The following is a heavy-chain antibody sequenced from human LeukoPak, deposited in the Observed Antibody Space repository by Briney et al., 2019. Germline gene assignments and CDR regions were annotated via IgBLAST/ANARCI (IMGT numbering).Heavy chain of an antibody. CDR1: VGSIGRDDNF. CDR3: ARRYYGSYYFDY. Sequence: SQTLSLTCTVSVGSIGRDDNFWSWIRQPPGKGLEWIGYIYNTGSAYYNASLKSRVRISVGTSNNQFSLKLSSVTAADTAVYFCARRYYGSYYFDYWGQGTLVTVSS. J-gene: IGHJ4*02. V-gene: IGHV4-30-4*01. D-gene: IGHD3-10*01. CDR2: IYNTGSA.